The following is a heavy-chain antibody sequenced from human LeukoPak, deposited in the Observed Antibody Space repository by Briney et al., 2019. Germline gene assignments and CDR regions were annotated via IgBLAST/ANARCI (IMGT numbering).Heavy chain of an antibody. V-gene: IGHV3-23*01. Sequence: PGGSLRLSCAASGFTFSSYAVSWVRQAPGKGLEWVSSISGSGGSIYSADSVKGRFTISRDNSKNTLYLQMNSLRAEDTALYYCAKDRSCTNDICHGDFDYWGQGTLVTVSS. CDR1: GFTFSSYA. J-gene: IGHJ4*02. CDR2: ISGSGGSI. D-gene: IGHD2-8*01. CDR3: AKDRSCTNDICHGDFDY.